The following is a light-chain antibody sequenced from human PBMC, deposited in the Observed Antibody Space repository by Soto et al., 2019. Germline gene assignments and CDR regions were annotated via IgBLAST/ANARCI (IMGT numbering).Light chain of an antibody. CDR1: QGISGA. Sequence: AIQLTQSPSSLSASLGYIFTITFLASQGISGALAWYQQKPGRAPTLLIYDASSLESGVPSRFSGSGSGTEFTLTISSLQPDDFATYYCQHYNSYSEAFGQGTKVDIK. J-gene: IGKJ1*01. CDR2: DAS. V-gene: IGKV1-13*02. CDR3: QHYNSYSEA.